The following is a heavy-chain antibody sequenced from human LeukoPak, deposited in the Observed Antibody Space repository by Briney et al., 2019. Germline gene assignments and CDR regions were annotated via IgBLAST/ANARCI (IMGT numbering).Heavy chain of an antibody. CDR1: GGSFSGYY. CDR2: INHSGST. J-gene: IGHJ6*03. V-gene: IGHV4-34*01. D-gene: IGHD6-6*01. CDR3: ARKAGYSSSSRPYYYYYYMDV. Sequence: PSETLSLTCAVYGGSFSGYYWSWIRQPPGKGLEWIGEINHSGSTNYSPSLKSRVTISVDTSKNQFSLKLSSVTAADTAVYYCARKAGYSSSSRPYYYYYYMDVWGKGTTVTVSS.